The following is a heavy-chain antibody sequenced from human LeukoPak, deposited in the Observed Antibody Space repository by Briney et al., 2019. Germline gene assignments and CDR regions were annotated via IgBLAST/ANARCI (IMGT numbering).Heavy chain of an antibody. J-gene: IGHJ4*02. CDR2: IYYTGSN. CDR1: GGSISTYY. D-gene: IGHD5-12*01. Sequence: SETLSLTCTVSGGSISTYYGGWVRQPPGEGLGWIGYIYYTGSNNYNPALKSRVTISVDTSKNHSSLKLSSVTAAATAVYYCARVGYSGYDYRGYFDYWGQGTLVTVSS. CDR3: ARVGYSGYDYRGYFDY. V-gene: IGHV4-59*12.